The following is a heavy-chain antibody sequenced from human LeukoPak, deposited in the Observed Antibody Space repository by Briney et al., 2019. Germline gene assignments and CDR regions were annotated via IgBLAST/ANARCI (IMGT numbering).Heavy chain of an antibody. CDR2: ISGSGGST. V-gene: IGHV3-23*01. Sequence: PGASLRLSCAASGFTFSSYAMSWVRQAPGKGLEWVSAISGSGGSTYYADSVKGRSTISRDNSKNTLYLQMNSLRAEDTAVYYCAKDDHSYGLPGTLGGMDVWGQGTTVTVSS. D-gene: IGHD5-18*01. CDR1: GFTFSSYA. J-gene: IGHJ6*02. CDR3: AKDDHSYGLPGTLGGMDV.